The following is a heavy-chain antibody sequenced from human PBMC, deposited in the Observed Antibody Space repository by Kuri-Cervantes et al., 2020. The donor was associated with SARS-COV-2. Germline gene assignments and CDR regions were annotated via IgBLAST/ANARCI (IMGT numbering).Heavy chain of an antibody. Sequence: GESLKISCAASGFTFSSYAMSWVRQAPGKGLEWVSSISSSSSYIYYADSVKGRFTISRDNAKNSLYLQMNSLRAEDTAVYYCARDEEGGCSSTSCFLYGYGMDVWGQGTTVTVSS. V-gene: IGHV3-21*01. D-gene: IGHD2-2*01. J-gene: IGHJ6*02. CDR2: ISSSSSYI. CDR1: GFTFSSYA. CDR3: ARDEEGGCSSTSCFLYGYGMDV.